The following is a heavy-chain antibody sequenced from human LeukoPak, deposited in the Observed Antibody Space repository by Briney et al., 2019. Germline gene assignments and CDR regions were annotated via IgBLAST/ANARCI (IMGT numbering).Heavy chain of an antibody. V-gene: IGHV3-23*01. J-gene: IGHJ4*02. CDR1: GDTFSSYA. D-gene: IGHD3-22*01. CDR2: ISGTDGTT. Sequence: PGGSLRLSCAASGDTFSSYAMTWVRQAPGEGLEWVSAISGTDGTTYYADSVKGRFTISRDNSKNTLYLQMNSLRDKDTALYYCAKALYDSGAYSFDYWGQGTLVTVSS. CDR3: AKALYDSGAYSFDY.